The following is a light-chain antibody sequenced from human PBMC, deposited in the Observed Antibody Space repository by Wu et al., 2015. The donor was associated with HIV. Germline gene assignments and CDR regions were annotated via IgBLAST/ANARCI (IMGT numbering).Light chain of an antibody. J-gene: IGKJ1*01. CDR3: QKYNTAPWT. CDR2: AAS. Sequence: VGVXSHHHLPAESGHXPIILRPGYQTVNHGKVPKVLIYAASTLQSGAPSRFSGSGSGTDFTLTISSLQPEDVATYYCQKYNTAPWTFGQGTKVEIK. CDR1: GHXPI. V-gene: IGKV1-27*01.